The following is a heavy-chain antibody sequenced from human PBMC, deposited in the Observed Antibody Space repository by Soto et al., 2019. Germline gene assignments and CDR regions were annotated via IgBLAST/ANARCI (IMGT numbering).Heavy chain of an antibody. V-gene: IGHV1-18*01. Sequence: QVHLVQSGAEVKKPGASVKVSCKGSGYTFTSYGITWVRQAPGQGREGMGWISAHNGNTDYAQKLQGRVTVTRDTSTSTAYMELRSLRSDDPAVYYCARGRYGDYWGQGALVTVSS. CDR1: GYTFTSYG. D-gene: IGHD1-1*01. CDR3: ARGRYGDY. CDR2: ISAHNGNT. J-gene: IGHJ4*02.